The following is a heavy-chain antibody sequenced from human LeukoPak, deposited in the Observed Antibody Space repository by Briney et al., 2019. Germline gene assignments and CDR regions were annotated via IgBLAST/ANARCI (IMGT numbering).Heavy chain of an antibody. CDR1: GFTFSSYT. D-gene: IGHD6-6*01. CDR3: ASEYSPNY. V-gene: IGHV3-21*01. CDR2: ISNSSSYI. Sequence: GGSLRLSCAASGFTFSSYTMNWVRQAPGKGLEWVSSISNSSSYIYYADSLKGRFTISRDNAKNSLYLQMNSLRAEDTAVYYCASEYSPNYWGQGTLVTVSS. J-gene: IGHJ4*02.